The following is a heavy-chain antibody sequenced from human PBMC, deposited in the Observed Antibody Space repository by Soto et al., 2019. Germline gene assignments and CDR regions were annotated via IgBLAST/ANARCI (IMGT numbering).Heavy chain of an antibody. J-gene: IGHJ5*02. D-gene: IGHD6-19*01. Sequence: QVQPVQSGAEVKKPGASVKISCKASGHTFTGYYIHWVRQSPGQGLEWMGWINHNSGGTDYGQKFQGRVTMTKDTSISTVYMELTRRRSTHTAVYYCAIGKAVDAEIYLWFDPCGQRPLVTVSS. CDR2: INHNSGGT. CDR3: AIGKAVDAEIYLWFDP. CDR1: GHTFTGYY. V-gene: IGHV1-2*02.